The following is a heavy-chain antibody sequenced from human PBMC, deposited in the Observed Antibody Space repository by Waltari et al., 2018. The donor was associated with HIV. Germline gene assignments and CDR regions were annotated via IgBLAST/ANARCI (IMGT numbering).Heavy chain of an antibody. D-gene: IGHD3-10*01. CDR1: GLLFSTFV. Sequence: VRLVESGGGVIQPGGSLRPCCAGSGLLFSTFVLHWVRQAPGKGLELLAFIQYDGDDQLYLESVKARFTISRDNSRNTLILQMSGLRTDDTAIYFCAKDFKPRGIDPSFLDNWGQGTLVTVSS. V-gene: IGHV3-30*02. CDR3: AKDFKPRGIDPSFLDN. J-gene: IGHJ4*02. CDR2: IQYDGDDQ.